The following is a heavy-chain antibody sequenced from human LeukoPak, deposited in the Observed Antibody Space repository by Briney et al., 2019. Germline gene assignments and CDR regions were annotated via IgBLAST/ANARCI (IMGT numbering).Heavy chain of an antibody. CDR3: ARGHPRLGDLWNDY. Sequence: GASVKVSCKASGFTFSSYGISWVRQAPGQGLEWMGWISSSSGNTDYAQKFQGRVTMTTDKSTSTAYMELRSLRSDDTAVYYCARGHPRLGDLWNDYWGQGTPVTVSS. J-gene: IGHJ4*02. CDR1: GFTFSSYG. CDR2: ISSSSGNT. V-gene: IGHV1-18*01. D-gene: IGHD3-16*01.